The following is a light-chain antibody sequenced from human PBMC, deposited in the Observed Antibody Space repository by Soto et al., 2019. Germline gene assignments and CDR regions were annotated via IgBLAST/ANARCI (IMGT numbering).Light chain of an antibody. V-gene: IGLV1-44*01. CDR1: SSNIGSNT. J-gene: IGLJ2*01. CDR3: AAWDDSLNGVV. Sequence: QPVLTQPPSASGTPGQRVTISCSGSSSNIGSNTVNWYQQLPGTAPKVLIYSNNQRPSGVPDRFSGSKSGTSASLAISGLQSEDEVEYYCAAWDDSLNGVVFGGGTQLTVL. CDR2: SNN.